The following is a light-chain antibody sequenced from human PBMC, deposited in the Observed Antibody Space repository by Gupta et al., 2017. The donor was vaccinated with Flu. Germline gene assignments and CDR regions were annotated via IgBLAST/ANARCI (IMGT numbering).Light chain of an antibody. CDR3: SSYTSSSTLV. CDR2: EVS. V-gene: IGLV2-14*01. CDR1: SSDVGGYNY. Sequence: QSALTQPASVSVSPGQSIALSCTGTSSDVGGYNYVAWYQQHPGKAPKLMIYEVSHRPSGGSNRFSGSKSGNTASLTIAGLQAEDEAEYYCSSYTSSSTLVFGGGTKLTVL. J-gene: IGLJ3*02.